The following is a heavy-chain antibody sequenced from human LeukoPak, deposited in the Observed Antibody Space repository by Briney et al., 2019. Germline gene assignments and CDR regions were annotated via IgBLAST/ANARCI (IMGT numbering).Heavy chain of an antibody. D-gene: IGHD5/OR15-5a*01. CDR3: ARDMVSTTGLFLD. J-gene: IGHJ4*02. V-gene: IGHV1-2*02. CDR1: GYTFTGKY. CDR2: INPNSGAT. Sequence: ASVKVSCKASGYTFTGKYIHWVRQAPGQGLERMGWINPNSGATTYAQKFQGRVTMTRDTSISTAYMDLSRLTSDDTAVYYCARDMVSTTGLFLDWGQGTLVTVSS.